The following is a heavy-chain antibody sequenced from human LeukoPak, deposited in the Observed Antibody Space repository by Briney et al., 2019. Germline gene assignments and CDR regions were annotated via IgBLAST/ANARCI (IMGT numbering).Heavy chain of an antibody. V-gene: IGHV1-46*01. CDR3: ARVRDGYNYAYDI. Sequence: GASVTVTCKASGFTFTNYNMHWVRQAPGQGLGWKGIINPSSGSTNYAHNLQARVTMTRDTSTSTVYMELSSLRSEDTAVYYCARVRDGYNYAYDIWGQGTMVTVPS. CDR1: GFTFTNYN. D-gene: IGHD5-24*01. J-gene: IGHJ3*02. CDR2: INPSSGST.